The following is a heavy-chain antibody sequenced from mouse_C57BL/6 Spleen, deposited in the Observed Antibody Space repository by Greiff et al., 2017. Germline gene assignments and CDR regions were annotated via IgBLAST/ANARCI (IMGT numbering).Heavy chain of an antibody. D-gene: IGHD2-5*01. CDR2: INPNNGGT. CDR3: AHYSNYLFDY. CDR1: GYTFTDYY. V-gene: IGHV1-26*01. J-gene: IGHJ2*01. Sequence: VQLQQSGPELVKPGASVKISCKASGYTFTDYYMNWVKQSHGKSLEWIGDINPNNGGTSYNQKFKGKATLTVDKSSSTAYMELRSLTSEDSAVYYCAHYSNYLFDYWGQGTTLTVSS.